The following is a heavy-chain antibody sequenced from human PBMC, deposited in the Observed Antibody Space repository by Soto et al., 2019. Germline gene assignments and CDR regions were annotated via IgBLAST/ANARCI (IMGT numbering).Heavy chain of an antibody. V-gene: IGHV4-4*07. D-gene: IGHD5-18*01. J-gene: IGHJ5*01. CDR3: ARDGIRGVPWCDC. CDR1: GGSISSYY. Sequence: QVQLQESGPGLVKPSETLSLTCTVSGGSISSYYWSWIRQPAGTGLEWIGHIYISGSTNYNPSLKSRVTMSVDTSKNPFALKLSPVTGADTDVYYCARDGIRGVPWCDCWGQGTLVTVSS. CDR2: IYISGST.